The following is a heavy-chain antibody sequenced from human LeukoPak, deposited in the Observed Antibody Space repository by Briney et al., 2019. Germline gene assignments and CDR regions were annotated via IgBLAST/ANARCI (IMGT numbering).Heavy chain of an antibody. D-gene: IGHD1-7*01. CDR3: AKDERNWNYNLASQTYD. V-gene: IGHV3-23*01. J-gene: IGHJ4*02. Sequence: NPGGSLRLSCAASGFTFSSYAMSWVRQAPGKGLEWVSAISGSGGSTYYADSVKGRFTVSRDNSKNTLYLQMSSLRAEDTAVYYCAKDERNWNYNLASQTYDWGQGTLVTVSS. CDR2: ISGSGGST. CDR1: GFTFSSYA.